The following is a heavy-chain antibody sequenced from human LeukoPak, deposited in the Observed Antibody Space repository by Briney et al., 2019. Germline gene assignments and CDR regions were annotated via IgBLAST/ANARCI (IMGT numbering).Heavy chain of an antibody. Sequence: GGSLRLSCAASGFTFSSYGMHWVRQAPGKGLEWVAVISYDGSNKYYADSVKGRFTISRDNSKNTLYLQMNSLRAEDTAVYYCAKALYYDSSGYYSLFDYWGQEPWSPSPQ. D-gene: IGHD3-22*01. V-gene: IGHV3-30*18. CDR2: ISYDGSNK. J-gene: IGHJ4*01. CDR1: GFTFSSYG. CDR3: AKALYYDSSGYYSLFDY.